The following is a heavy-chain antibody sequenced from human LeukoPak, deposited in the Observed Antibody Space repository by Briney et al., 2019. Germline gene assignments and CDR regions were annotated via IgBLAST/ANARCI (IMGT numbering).Heavy chain of an antibody. V-gene: IGHV4-34*01. D-gene: IGHD6-19*01. J-gene: IGHJ4*02. CDR2: INHSGST. Sequence: SETLSLTCAVYGGSFSGYYWSWIRQPPGKGLEWIGEINHSGSTNYNPSLKSRVTISVDTSKNQFSLKLSSVTAADTAVYYCARGGPETGYSSGWDGDYWGQGTLATVSS. CDR3: ARGGPETGYSSGWDGDY. CDR1: GGSFSGYY.